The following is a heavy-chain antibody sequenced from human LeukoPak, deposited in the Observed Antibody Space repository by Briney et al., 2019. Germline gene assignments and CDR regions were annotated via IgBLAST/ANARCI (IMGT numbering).Heavy chain of an antibody. CDR2: INLSGGTT. J-gene: IGHJ4*02. D-gene: IGHD5-12*01. CDR3: ARDRLGGGHDDFDY. V-gene: IGHV1-46*01. Sequence: ASVKVSCKASEYTFSSYYMHWVRQGPGQGLEWMGVINLSGGTTSYAQKFQGRVTMTRDTSTRTVYMELSSLRSEDTAVYYCARDRLGGGHDDFDYWGLGTLVTVSS. CDR1: EYTFSSYY.